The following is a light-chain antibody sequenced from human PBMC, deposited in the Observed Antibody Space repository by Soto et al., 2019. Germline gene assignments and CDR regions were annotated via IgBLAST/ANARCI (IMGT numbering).Light chain of an antibody. CDR1: QRVLSSSNNVNY. V-gene: IGKV4-1*01. Sequence: DIVMTQSPDSLAVSLGERATINCKSSQRVLSSSNNVNYFAWYQQKSGQPPKLLIYWASTRESGVPDRFSGSGSGTDFTLTISSLQAEDMAVYYCQQYYSSPPTFGQGTKVEI. CDR2: WAS. J-gene: IGKJ1*01. CDR3: QQYYSSPPT.